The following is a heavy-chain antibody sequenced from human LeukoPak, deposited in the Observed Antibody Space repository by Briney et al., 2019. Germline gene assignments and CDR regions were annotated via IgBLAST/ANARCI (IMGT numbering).Heavy chain of an antibody. D-gene: IGHD5-12*01. V-gene: IGHV4-39*01. J-gene: IGHJ4*02. CDR1: GGSISSSSYY. CDR2: IYYSGST. Sequence: PSETLSLTCTVSGGSISSSSYYWGWIRQPPGKGLEWIGSIYYSGSTYYNPSLKSRVTISVDTSKNQSSLKLSSVTAADTAVYYCARKKWLRWNYWGQGTLVTVSS. CDR3: ARKKWLRWNY.